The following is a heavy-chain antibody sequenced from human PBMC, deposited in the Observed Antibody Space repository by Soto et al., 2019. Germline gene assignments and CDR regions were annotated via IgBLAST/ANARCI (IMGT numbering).Heavy chain of an antibody. J-gene: IGHJ4*02. CDR2: ISGSGGST. CDR3: AKVGENPYFDY. V-gene: IGHV3-23*01. D-gene: IGHD2-21*01. CDR1: GVTFSSFS. Sequence: PGGSLRLSCAASGVTFSSFSFNWVRQAPGKGLEWVSAISGSGGSTYYADSVKGRFTISRDNSKNTLYLQMNSLRAEDTAVYYCAKVGENPYFDYWGQGTLVTVS.